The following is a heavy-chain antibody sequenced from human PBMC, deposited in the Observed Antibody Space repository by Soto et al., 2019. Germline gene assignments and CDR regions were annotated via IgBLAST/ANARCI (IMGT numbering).Heavy chain of an antibody. J-gene: IGHJ2*01. CDR1: GDSISNGDYY. CDR2: IDSSGST. D-gene: IGHD3-22*01. CDR3: ARMSYFYDKWYFDL. V-gene: IGHV4-30-4*01. Sequence: SETLSLTCTVSGDSISNGDYYWSWIRQPPGRGLEWIGYIDSSGSTHYNPSLKSRLTMSVDMSKNQFSLRLTSVTAADTATYYCARMSYFYDKWYFDLWGRGTLVTVSS.